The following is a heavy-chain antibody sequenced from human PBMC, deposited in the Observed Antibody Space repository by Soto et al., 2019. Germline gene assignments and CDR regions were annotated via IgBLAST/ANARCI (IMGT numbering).Heavy chain of an antibody. Sequence: QVPLVQSGAEVKKPGASVKVSCKASGYPFTSYGLSWLRRAPGKGIGGRGWLSAYNGNPNYEQRLRGRVTMTTDTSTSTAYMELRSLRSDDTAVYYCAREWVGYCSSTSCYRRIGWFDPWGQGTLVTVSS. V-gene: IGHV1-18*04. CDR1: GYPFTSYG. D-gene: IGHD2-2*01. CDR3: AREWVGYCSSTSCYRRIGWFDP. CDR2: LSAYNGNP. J-gene: IGHJ5*02.